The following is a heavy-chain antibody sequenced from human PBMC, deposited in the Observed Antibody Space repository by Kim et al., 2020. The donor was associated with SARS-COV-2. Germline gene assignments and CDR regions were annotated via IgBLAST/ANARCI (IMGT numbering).Heavy chain of an antibody. Sequence: GGSLRLSCAASGFTVSSNYMSWVRQAPGKGLEWVSVIYSGGSTYYADSVKGRFTISRYNSKNTLYLQMNSLRAEDTAVYYCARDRRFLEWLPSYYYGMDVWGQGTTVTVSS. D-gene: IGHD3-3*01. CDR1: GFTVSSNY. CDR3: ARDRRFLEWLPSYYYGMDV. J-gene: IGHJ6*02. CDR2: IYSGGST. V-gene: IGHV3-66*01.